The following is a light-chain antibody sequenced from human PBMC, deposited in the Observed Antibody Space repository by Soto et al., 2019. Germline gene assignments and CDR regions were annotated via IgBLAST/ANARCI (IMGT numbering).Light chain of an antibody. CDR2: AAS. CDR3: QQCGSSPWT. V-gene: IGKV3-20*01. Sequence: EIVFTQSPGTLSLSPGERATLSCRASQSVSSYYLAWYQQKPGQAPRLLIYAASSRATGIPDRFSGGGSGTDFTLTISXLEPEDFAVYYCQQCGSSPWTFGQGTKVDI. J-gene: IGKJ1*01. CDR1: QSVSSYY.